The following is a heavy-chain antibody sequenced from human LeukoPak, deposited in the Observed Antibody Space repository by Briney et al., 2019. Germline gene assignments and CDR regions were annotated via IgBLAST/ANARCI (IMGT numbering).Heavy chain of an antibody. CDR3: ARVSGYDWESFYDY. V-gene: IGHV4-61*02. J-gene: IGHJ4*02. Sequence: SETLSLTCTVSGGSISSGSYYWSWIRQPAGKGLEWIGRIYASGSTNYNPSLKSRVTISVETSKNQFSLKLSFVTAADTAVYYCARVSGYDWESFYDYWGQGTLVTVSS. D-gene: IGHD5-12*01. CDR2: IYASGST. CDR1: GGSISSGSYY.